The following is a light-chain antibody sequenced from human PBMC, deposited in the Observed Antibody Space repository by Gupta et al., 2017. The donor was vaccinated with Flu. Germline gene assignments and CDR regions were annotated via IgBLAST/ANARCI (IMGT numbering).Light chain of an antibody. CDR2: WAS. J-gene: IGKJ2*03. V-gene: IGKV4-1*01. CDR3: QQYYSLYS. Sequence: THALYRLPVSLGERATINCKSSQSVLYSSNNKNYLAWYQQKAGQPPKLLIYWASTRESGVPDRFSGSGSGTDFTLTISSLQAEDVAVYYCQQYYSLYSFGQGTKLEIK. CDR1: QSVLYSSNNKNY.